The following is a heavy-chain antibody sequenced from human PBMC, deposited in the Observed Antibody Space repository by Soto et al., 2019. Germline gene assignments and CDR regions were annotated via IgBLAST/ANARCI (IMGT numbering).Heavy chain of an antibody. CDR1: GFTFRSFA. J-gene: IGHJ4*02. CDR2: ISDDGSLK. D-gene: IGHD6-19*01. CDR3: ARGRQWLVFGPRGGLDY. Sequence: GGSLRLSCAASGFTFRSFAVHWVRQAPGKGLEWVALISDDGSLKFYADSVKGRFTISRDNSKNTLYLQMDSLRAEDTAVYYCARGRQWLVFGPRGGLDYWGQGTLVTVSS. V-gene: IGHV3-30-3*01.